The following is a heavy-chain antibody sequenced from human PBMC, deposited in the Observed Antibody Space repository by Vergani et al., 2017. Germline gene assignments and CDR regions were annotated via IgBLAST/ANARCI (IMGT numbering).Heavy chain of an antibody. CDR3: ARKPYCGGDCYSDAFDI. V-gene: IGHV4-59*01. D-gene: IGHD2-21*02. J-gene: IGHJ3*02. CDR2: TYYSGST. Sequence: QVQLQESGPGLVKPSETLSLTCTVSGGSISSYYWSWIRQPPGKGLEWIGYTYYSGSTNYNPSLKSRVTISVDTSKNQFSLKLSSVTAADTAVYYCARKPYCGGDCYSDAFDIWGQGTMVTVSS. CDR1: GGSISSYY.